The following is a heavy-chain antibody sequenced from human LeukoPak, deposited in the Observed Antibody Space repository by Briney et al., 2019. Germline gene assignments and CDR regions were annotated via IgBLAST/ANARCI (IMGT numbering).Heavy chain of an antibody. CDR2: ISYDGSNK. CDR3: AKDCGGDCPQDAFDI. CDR1: GFTFGSYG. D-gene: IGHD2-21*02. Sequence: GGSLRLSCAASGFTFGSYGMHWVRQAPGKGLEWVAVISYDGSNKYYADSVKGRFTISRDNSKNTLYLQMNSLRAEDTALYYCAKDCGGDCPQDAFDIWGQGTMVTVSS. J-gene: IGHJ3*02. V-gene: IGHV3-30*18.